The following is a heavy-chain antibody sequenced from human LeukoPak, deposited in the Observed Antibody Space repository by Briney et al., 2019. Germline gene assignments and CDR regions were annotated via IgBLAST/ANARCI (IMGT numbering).Heavy chain of an antibody. CDR3: AKVGGRGY. D-gene: IGHD1-26*01. CDR1: GFTFDDYA. Sequence: PGGSLRLSCAASGFTFDDYAMHWVRQAPGKGLEWVSGIGWNSGSIGYADSVKGRFTISRDNAKNSLYLQMNSLRAEDTALYYCAKVGGRGYWGQGTLVTVSS. V-gene: IGHV3-9*01. CDR2: IGWNSGSI. J-gene: IGHJ4*02.